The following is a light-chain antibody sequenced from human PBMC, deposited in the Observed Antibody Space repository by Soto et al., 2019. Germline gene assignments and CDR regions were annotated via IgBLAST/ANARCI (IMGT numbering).Light chain of an antibody. J-gene: IGKJ1*01. Sequence: DIPMTQSPSTLPASVGDRVTISCRASQTVERWLAWYQQKPGKAPKLLISDVSSLERGVPSRFSGSGSATEFTPTISGLQSDDFATYYCQQYKDYVWTFGQGTKV. CDR3: QQYKDYVWT. CDR1: QTVERW. CDR2: DVS. V-gene: IGKV1-5*01.